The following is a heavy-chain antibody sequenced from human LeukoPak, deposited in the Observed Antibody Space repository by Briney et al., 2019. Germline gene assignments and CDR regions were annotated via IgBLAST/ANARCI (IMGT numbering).Heavy chain of an antibody. V-gene: IGHV1-58*01. CDR2: IVVGSGNT. CDR3: AADAATDGHDAFDI. D-gene: IGHD1-26*01. Sequence: SVKVSCKASGFTFTSSAVQWVRQARGQRLEWIGWIVVGSGNTNYAQKFQERVTITRDMSTSTAYMELSSLRSEDTAVYYCAADAATDGHDAFDIWGQGTMVTVSS. J-gene: IGHJ3*02. CDR1: GFTFTSSA.